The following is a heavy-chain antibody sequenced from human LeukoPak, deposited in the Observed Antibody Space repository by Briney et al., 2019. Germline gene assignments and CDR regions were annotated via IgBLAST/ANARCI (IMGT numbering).Heavy chain of an antibody. CDR1: GFTFSSYA. Sequence: GGSLRLSCAASGFTFSSYAMSWVRQAPGKGLEWVSAISGSSSSTYYADSVKGRFTISRDNSKNTLYLQMSSLRAEDTAVYYCAKTVRGVDNYYYYYMDVWGKGTTVTVSS. J-gene: IGHJ6*03. D-gene: IGHD3-10*01. CDR3: AKTVRGVDNYYYYYMDV. CDR2: ISGSSSST. V-gene: IGHV3-23*01.